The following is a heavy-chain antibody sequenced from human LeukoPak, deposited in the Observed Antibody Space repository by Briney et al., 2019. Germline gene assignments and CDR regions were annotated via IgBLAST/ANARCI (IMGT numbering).Heavy chain of an antibody. V-gene: IGHV3-11*04. Sequence: PGGSLRLSCAASGFTFSDYYINWIRLAPGKGLEWVSYISSTGNTIYYADSVKGRFTISRDNAKNSLYLQMNSLRAEDTAVYYCATSRSFDHWGQGTLVTVSS. CDR1: GFTFSDYY. J-gene: IGHJ4*02. CDR3: ATSRSFDH. CDR2: ISSTGNTI.